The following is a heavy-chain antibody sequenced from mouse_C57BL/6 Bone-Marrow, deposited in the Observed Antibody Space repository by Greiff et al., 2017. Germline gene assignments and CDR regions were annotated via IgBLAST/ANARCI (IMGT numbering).Heavy chain of an antibody. J-gene: IGHJ2*01. Sequence: VQLQQPGAELVKPGASVKLSCKASGYTFTSYWMHWVKQRPGQGLEWIGMIHPNSGSTNYNEKFKSKATLTVDKSSSTAYLQLSSLTSEDSAVYYCARSYYYGSSFWYLDYWGQGTTLTVSS. CDR2: IHPNSGST. CDR1: GYTFTSYW. CDR3: ARSYYYGSSFWYLDY. V-gene: IGHV1-64*01. D-gene: IGHD1-1*01.